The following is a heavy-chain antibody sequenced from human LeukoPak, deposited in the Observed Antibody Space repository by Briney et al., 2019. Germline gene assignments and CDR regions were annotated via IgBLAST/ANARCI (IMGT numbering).Heavy chain of an antibody. CDR2: ISSSSSYI. Sequence: PGGSLRLSCAASGFTFSNYWMSWVRQAPGKGLEWVSSISSSSSYIYYADSVKGRFTISRDNAKNSLYLQMNSLRAEDTAVYYCAREVPTSCFVGACEPLFDYWGQGTLVTVSS. CDR1: GFTFSNYW. V-gene: IGHV3-21*01. J-gene: IGHJ4*02. D-gene: IGHD2-2*01. CDR3: AREVPTSCFVGACEPLFDY.